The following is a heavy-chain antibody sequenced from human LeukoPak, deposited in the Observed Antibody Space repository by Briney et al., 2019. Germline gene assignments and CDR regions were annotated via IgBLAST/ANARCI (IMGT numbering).Heavy chain of an antibody. CDR2: ISGSGVMT. D-gene: IGHD1-26*01. CDR3: AKDRSIGTYYTFDH. J-gene: IGHJ4*02. CDR1: GFTFSDYA. Sequence: GGSLRLSCAASGFTFSDYAMTWVRQAPGKGLEWVATISGSGVMTYYADSVKGRFAVSGDTSKNTLYLQMSSLTAADTAVFYCAKDRSIGTYYTFDHWGQGTLVTVSS. V-gene: IGHV3-23*01.